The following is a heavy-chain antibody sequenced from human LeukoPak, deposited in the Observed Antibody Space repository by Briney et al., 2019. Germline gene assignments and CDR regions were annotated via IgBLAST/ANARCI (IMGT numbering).Heavy chain of an antibody. D-gene: IGHD3-3*01. CDR1: GYSISSGYY. Sequence: SETLSLTCTVSGYSISSGYYWGWIRQPPGKGLEWMGSIYHSGSTYYNPSLKSRVTISVDTSKNQFSLKLSSVTAADTAVYYCARGGYDFWSGYHNWFDPWGQGTLVTVSS. J-gene: IGHJ5*02. CDR3: ARGGYDFWSGYHNWFDP. CDR2: IYHSGST. V-gene: IGHV4-38-2*02.